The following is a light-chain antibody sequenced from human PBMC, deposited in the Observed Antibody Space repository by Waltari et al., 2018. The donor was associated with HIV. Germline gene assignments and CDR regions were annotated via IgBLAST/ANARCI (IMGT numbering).Light chain of an antibody. CDR2: SYG. CDR1: SSNIGSNT. Sequence: GTPGQRVTISCSGNSSNIGSNTVTWYQQFPGTAPKLLIYSYGQRPSGVPERFSGSKSATSASLAISGLRSEDEADYYCATWDDSLNGWVFGGGTQLTVL. CDR3: ATWDDSLNGWV. J-gene: IGLJ3*02. V-gene: IGLV1-44*01.